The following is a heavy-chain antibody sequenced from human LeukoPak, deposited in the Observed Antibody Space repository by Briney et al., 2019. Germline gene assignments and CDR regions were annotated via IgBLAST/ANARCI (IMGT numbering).Heavy chain of an antibody. D-gene: IGHD2-21*02. CDR3: ARVRGTARWFDP. CDR2: IIPMFGTT. J-gene: IGHJ5*02. V-gene: IGHV1-69*05. CDR1: GGFFNTYA. Sequence: SVKVSCKASGGFFNTYAISWVRQAPGQGLDWMGGIIPMFGTTNYAQKLQGRVTITTDESRTTAYMELSSLGSEDTAVYYCARVRGTARWFDPWGQGTLVTVSS.